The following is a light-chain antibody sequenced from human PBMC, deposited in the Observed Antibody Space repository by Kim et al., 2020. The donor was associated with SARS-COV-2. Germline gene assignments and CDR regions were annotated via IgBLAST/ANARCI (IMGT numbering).Light chain of an antibody. Sequence: SPGERAALYCRASQSVSSSYLAWYQQKPGQAPRLLIYGASSRATGIPDGFTGSGSGTDFTLTISRLEPEDFALYYCQQYGSSPSTFGGGTKVDIK. CDR2: GAS. CDR3: QQYGSSPST. V-gene: IGKV3-20*01. CDR1: QSVSSSY. J-gene: IGKJ4*01.